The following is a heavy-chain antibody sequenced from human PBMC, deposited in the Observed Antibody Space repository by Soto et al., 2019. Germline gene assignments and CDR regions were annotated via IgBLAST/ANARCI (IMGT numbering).Heavy chain of an antibody. CDR2: IHHSGSN. J-gene: IGHJ5*02. V-gene: IGHV4-30-4*01. CDR3: ARTSPRGSGTWFDP. CDR1: GGSITNNYY. D-gene: IGHD3-10*01. Sequence: QLQLRESGPGLVRPSQTLSLSCTVSGGSITNNYYWSWIRQPPGTGLEWIGYIHHSGSNYYNLFLESRVTISIDTSKNQWSLNLTSVTAADTAVYYCARTSPRGSGTWFDPWGQGTLVTVSS.